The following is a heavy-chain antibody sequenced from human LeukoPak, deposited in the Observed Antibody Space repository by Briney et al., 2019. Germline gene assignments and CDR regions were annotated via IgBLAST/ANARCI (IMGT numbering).Heavy chain of an antibody. V-gene: IGHV4-39*01. Sequence: SETLSLTCTVSGGSISSSSSYWGWIRQPPGKGLEWIGSVRYSGKTYYNPSLKSRVTISVDTSKNQFSLKLSSVTAADTAVYYCARQHYDFWSGYYKDYYYYYMDVWGKGTTVTVSS. CDR1: GGSISSSSSY. D-gene: IGHD3-3*01. CDR3: ARQHYDFWSGYYKDYYYYYMDV. CDR2: VRYSGKT. J-gene: IGHJ6*03.